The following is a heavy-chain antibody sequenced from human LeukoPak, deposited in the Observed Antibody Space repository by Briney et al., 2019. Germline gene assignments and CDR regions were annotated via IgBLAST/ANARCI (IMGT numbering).Heavy chain of an antibody. V-gene: IGHV3-30*19. CDR1: GFTFSSYG. CDR3: ARDPRRGPPDYFDL. Sequence: GGSLRLSCAASGFTFSSYGMHWVRQAPGKGLEWVAVISYNGDTIFYTDSVKGRFTISRDNSNNTLSLQMNSLRIEDTAVYYCARDPRRGPPDYFDLWGQGTLVTVSS. D-gene: IGHD1-14*01. CDR2: ISYNGDTI. J-gene: IGHJ4*02.